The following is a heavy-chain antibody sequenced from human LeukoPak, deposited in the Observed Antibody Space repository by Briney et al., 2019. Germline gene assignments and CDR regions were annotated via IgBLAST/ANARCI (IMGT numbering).Heavy chain of an antibody. CDR1: GDSVSSNSAA. CDR3: ATEIQNIAGRVY. CDR2: TYYRSKWYN. Sequence: SQTLSLTCAISGDSVSSNSAAWNWIRQSPSRGLEWLGRTYYRSKWYNDYAVSVKSRITINPDTSKNQFSLNLSSVTAADTAVYYCATEIQNIAGRVYWGQGTLVTVSS. V-gene: IGHV6-1*01. D-gene: IGHD6-6*01. J-gene: IGHJ4*02.